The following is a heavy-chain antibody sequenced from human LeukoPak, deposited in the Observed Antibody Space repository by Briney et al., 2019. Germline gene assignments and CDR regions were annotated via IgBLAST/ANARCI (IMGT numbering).Heavy chain of an antibody. V-gene: IGHV3-48*03. Sequence: QTGGSLRLSCAASGFTFSSYEMNWVRQAPGKGLEWLSHISSSGSTKYYANSVKGRFTISRDNTKNSLSLQMNSLRVEDTAVYYCASLWDGGYWGQGTLVSVSS. CDR3: ASLWDGGY. J-gene: IGHJ4*02. CDR1: GFTFSSYE. D-gene: IGHD1-26*01. CDR2: ISSSGSTK.